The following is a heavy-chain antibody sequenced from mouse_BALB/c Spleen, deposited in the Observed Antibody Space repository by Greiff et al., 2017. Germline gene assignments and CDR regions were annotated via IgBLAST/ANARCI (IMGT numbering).Heavy chain of an antibody. D-gene: IGHD2-1*01. CDR3: NGIYYGNYVRFDY. J-gene: IGHJ2*01. Sequence: EVQRVESGAELVRSGASVKLSCTASGFNIKDYYMHWVKQRPEQGLEWIGWIDPENGDTEYAPKFQGKATMTADTSSNTAYLQLSSLTSEDTAVYYCNGIYYGNYVRFDYWGQGTTLTVSS. CDR1: GFNIKDYY. V-gene: IGHV14-4*02. CDR2: IDPENGDT.